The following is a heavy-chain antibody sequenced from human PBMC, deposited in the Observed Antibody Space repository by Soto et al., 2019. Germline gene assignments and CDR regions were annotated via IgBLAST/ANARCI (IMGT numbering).Heavy chain of an antibody. D-gene: IGHD6-13*01. Sequence: SVKVSCKASGGTFSSYAISWVRQAPGQGLEWMGGIIPIFGTANYAQKFQGRVTITADESTSTAYMELSSLRSEDTAVYYCARDRVFDYYYYGMDVWGQGTTVTVSS. CDR2: IIPIFGTA. CDR1: GGTFSSYA. V-gene: IGHV1-69*13. CDR3: ARDRVFDYYYYGMDV. J-gene: IGHJ6*02.